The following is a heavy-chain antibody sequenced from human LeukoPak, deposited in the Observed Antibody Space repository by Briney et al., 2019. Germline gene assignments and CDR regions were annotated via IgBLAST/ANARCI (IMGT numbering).Heavy chain of an antibody. CDR1: GGTFSSYA. Sequence: GASVKVSCKASGGTFSSYAISWVRQAPGQGLEWMGGIIPIFGTANYAQKFQGRVTITTDESTSTAYMELSSLGSEDTAVYYCARLAAAAGSSVDVWGKGTTVTVSS. CDR3: ARLAAAAGSSVDV. D-gene: IGHD6-13*01. CDR2: IIPIFGTA. J-gene: IGHJ6*04. V-gene: IGHV1-69*05.